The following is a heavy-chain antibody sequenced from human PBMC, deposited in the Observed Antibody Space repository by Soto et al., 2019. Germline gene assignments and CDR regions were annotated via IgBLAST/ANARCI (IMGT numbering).Heavy chain of an antibody. D-gene: IGHD1-26*01. Sequence: QVQLVQSGAEVKKPGSSVKVSCKASGGTFSNYAISWVRQAPGQGLEWMGGIIPIFNTANYAQKFQGRVTITADKSTSTAYMELSSLRSEDTAVYYCAKDRDRGSPAWFDPWGRGTLVTVSS. CDR3: AKDRDRGSPAWFDP. J-gene: IGHJ5*02. CDR1: GGTFSNYA. V-gene: IGHV1-69*06. CDR2: IIPIFNTA.